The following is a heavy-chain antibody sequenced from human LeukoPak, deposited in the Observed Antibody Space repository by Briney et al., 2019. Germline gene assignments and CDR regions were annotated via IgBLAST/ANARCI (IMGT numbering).Heavy chain of an antibody. J-gene: IGHJ4*02. CDR3: AREPTSRPYYFDY. V-gene: IGHV3-13*01. D-gene: IGHD3-16*01. CDR2: IGSSGDT. CDR1: GFTFSNYD. Sequence: GGSLRLSCSASGFTFSNYDIHWVRQATGKGLEWVSAIGSSGDTYYIDSVKGRFTISRESAKNSLYLQMNSLRAEDTAVYYCAREPTSRPYYFDYWGQGTLVTVSS.